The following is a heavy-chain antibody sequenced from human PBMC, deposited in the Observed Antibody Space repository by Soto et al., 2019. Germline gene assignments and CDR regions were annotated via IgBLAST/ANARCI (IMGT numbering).Heavy chain of an antibody. Sequence: EGQLVESGGNLVRPGGSLRLSSEASGFVFSTYSMNWVRQAPGKGLEWISYISSTSGTIYYADSVKGRFTISRDNAKNSLFLQMNGLRDDDTAVYYCANQKILFSVAGTLSGWGVWGQGTTVTVSS. CDR2: ISSTSGTI. V-gene: IGHV3-48*02. CDR3: ANQKILFSVAGTLSGWGV. D-gene: IGHD6-19*01. J-gene: IGHJ6*02. CDR1: GFVFSTYS.